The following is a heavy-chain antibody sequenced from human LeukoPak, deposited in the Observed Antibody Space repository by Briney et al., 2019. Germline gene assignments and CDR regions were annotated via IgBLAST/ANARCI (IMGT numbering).Heavy chain of an antibody. Sequence: ASVKVSCKSSGYTFTSQAMNWVRQAPGQGLEWMGWINTNTGNPTYAQGFTGRFVFSLDTSVSTAYLQISSLKAEYTAVYYCARSHYYGSGSYYTYWGQGTLVTVSS. CDR3: ARSHYYGSGSYYTY. J-gene: IGHJ4*02. D-gene: IGHD3-10*01. V-gene: IGHV7-4-1*02. CDR2: INTNTGNP. CDR1: GYTFTSQA.